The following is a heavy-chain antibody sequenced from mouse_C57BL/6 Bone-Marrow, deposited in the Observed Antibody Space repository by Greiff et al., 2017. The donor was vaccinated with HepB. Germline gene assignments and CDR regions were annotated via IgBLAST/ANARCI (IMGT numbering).Heavy chain of an antibody. CDR3: ARDGTMRLRRSFAY. J-gene: IGHJ3*01. Sequence: EVKLVESGPGLVKPSQSLSLTCSVTGYSITSGYYWNWIRQFPGNKLEWMGYISYDGSNNYNPSLKNRISITRDTSKNQFFLKLNSVTTEDTATYYCARDGTMRLRRSFAYWGQGTLVTVSA. CDR1: GYSITSGYY. V-gene: IGHV3-6*01. CDR2: ISYDGSN. D-gene: IGHD2-4*01.